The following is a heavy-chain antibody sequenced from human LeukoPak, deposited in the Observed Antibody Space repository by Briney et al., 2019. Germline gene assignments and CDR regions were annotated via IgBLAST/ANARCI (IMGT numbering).Heavy chain of an antibody. CDR2: IIPIFGTA. CDR3: ARRGSDIVVVPAAPHYYYGMDV. D-gene: IGHD2-2*01. Sequence: GSSVKVSCKASVSTFSSYAISWVRQAPGQGLEWMGGIIPIFGTANYAQKFQGRVTITADESTSTAYMELSSLRSEDTAVYYCARRGSDIVVVPAAPHYYYGMDVWGQGTTVTVSS. V-gene: IGHV1-69*01. J-gene: IGHJ6*02. CDR1: VSTFSSYA.